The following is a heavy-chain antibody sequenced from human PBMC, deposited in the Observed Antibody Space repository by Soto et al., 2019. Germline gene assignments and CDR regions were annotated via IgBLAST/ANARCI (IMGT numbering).Heavy chain of an antibody. Sequence: QVQLVQSGAEVKKPGSSVKVSCKASGGTFSSYTISWVRQAPGQGLEWMGRIIPILGIANYAQKFQGRVTITADKXTSTAYMELSSLRSEDTAVYYCARGGGAVAGTMDYWGQGTLVTVSS. V-gene: IGHV1-69*02. D-gene: IGHD6-19*01. J-gene: IGHJ4*02. CDR2: IIPILGIA. CDR1: GGTFSSYT. CDR3: ARGGGAVAGTMDY.